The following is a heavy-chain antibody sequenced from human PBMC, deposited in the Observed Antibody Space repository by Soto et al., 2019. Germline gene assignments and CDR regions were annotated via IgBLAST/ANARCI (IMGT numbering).Heavy chain of an antibody. CDR2: IYHSGST. CDR1: GGSISSSNW. Sequence: SETLSLTCAVSGGSISSSNWWSWVRQPPGKGLEWIGEIYHSGSTNYNPSLKSRVTISVDKSKNQFSLKLSSVTAADTAVYYCARDFIMITFGGVIVYNWFDPWGQGTLVT. V-gene: IGHV4-4*02. CDR3: ARDFIMITFGGVIVYNWFDP. D-gene: IGHD3-16*02. J-gene: IGHJ5*02.